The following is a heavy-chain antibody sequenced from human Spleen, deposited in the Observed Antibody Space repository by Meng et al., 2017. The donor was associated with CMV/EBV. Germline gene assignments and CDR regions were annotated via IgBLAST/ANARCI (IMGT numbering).Heavy chain of an antibody. CDR2: ISYDGNNK. V-gene: IGHV3-30*03. D-gene: IGHD6-19*01. CDR3: ARGEGSGWSGYFDY. Sequence: ASGLTLSSYVMHWVRQAPGKGLEWVAVISYDGNNKYYVDSVKGRFTISRDNPKNTLYVQMNSLRTEDTAVYYCARGEGSGWSGYFDYWGQGTLVTVSS. J-gene: IGHJ4*02. CDR1: GLTLSSYV.